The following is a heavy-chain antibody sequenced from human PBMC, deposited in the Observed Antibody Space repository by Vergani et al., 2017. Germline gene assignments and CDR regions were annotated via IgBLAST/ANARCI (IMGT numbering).Heavy chain of an antibody. V-gene: IGHV3-33*03. J-gene: IGHJ4*02. CDR2: IWYDGSNK. CDR3: AKDITSSSWSGFDY. CDR1: GFTFSSYG. D-gene: IGHD6-13*01. Sequence: QVQLVESGGGVVQPGRSLRLSCAASGFTFSSYGMHWVRQAPGKGLEWVAVIWYDGSNKYYADSVKGRFTISRDNAKNSLYLQMNSLRAEDTALYYCAKDITSSSWSGFDYWGQGTLVTVSS.